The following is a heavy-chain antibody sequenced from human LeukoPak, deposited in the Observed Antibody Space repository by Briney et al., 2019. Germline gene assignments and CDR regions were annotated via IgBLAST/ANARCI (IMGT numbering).Heavy chain of an antibody. CDR1: GYTFTGYY. V-gene: IGHV1-2*02. CDR3: ARGGDYYDSSGHYRT. J-gene: IGHJ5*02. CDR2: INPNSGGT. D-gene: IGHD3-22*01. Sequence: ASVKVSCKASGYTFTGYYMHWVRQAPGQGLEWMGWINPNSGGTNYAQKFQGRVTMTRDTSISTAYMELSRLRSDDTAVYYCARGGDYYDSSGHYRTWGQGTLVTVSS.